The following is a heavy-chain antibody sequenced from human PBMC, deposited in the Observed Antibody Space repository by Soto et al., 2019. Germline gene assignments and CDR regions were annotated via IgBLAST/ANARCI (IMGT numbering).Heavy chain of an antibody. V-gene: IGHV3-73*01. J-gene: IGHJ4*02. D-gene: IGHD2-2*01. CDR1: GFTFSAAT. CDR2: IRSKVPYAT. CDR3: IRSLEYSTILYVDY. Sequence: PGGSLRLSSAASGFTFSAATLHWVRQAPGKGLEWIGRIRSKVPYATVDAASVQGRFTISRDDSKNTAYLLMSSLKVEDTAVYYCIRSLEYSTILYVDYWGQGTMVTVSA.